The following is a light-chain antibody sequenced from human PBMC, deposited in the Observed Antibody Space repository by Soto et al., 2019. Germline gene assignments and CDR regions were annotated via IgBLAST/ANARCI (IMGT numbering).Light chain of an antibody. V-gene: IGKV1-39*01. CDR2: AAS. CDR3: QQSYSSPPT. J-gene: IGKJ1*01. CDR1: QSISNH. Sequence: DIQMTQSPSSLSASVEDRVIITCRASQSISNHLNWYQQKPGKAPKLLIFAASSLQRGVPSRFSGSRSGPDFTITISSLQPEDFATYYCQQSYSSPPTFGQGTKVDIK.